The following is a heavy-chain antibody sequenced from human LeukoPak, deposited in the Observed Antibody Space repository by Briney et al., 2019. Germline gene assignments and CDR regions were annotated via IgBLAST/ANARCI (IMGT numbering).Heavy chain of an antibody. J-gene: IGHJ6*02. CDR1: GVSISNYY. Sequence: SETLSLTCTVSGVSISNYYWSWIRQPPGKGLEWIGYIYYSGSTNYNPSLKSRVTISLDTSQKQFSLKMTSVTAADTAVYYCATLGFCTTGGCYDYYGMGVWGQGTTVTVSS. D-gene: IGHD2-8*01. V-gene: IGHV4-59*03. CDR2: IYYSGST. CDR3: ATLGFCTTGGCYDYYGMGV.